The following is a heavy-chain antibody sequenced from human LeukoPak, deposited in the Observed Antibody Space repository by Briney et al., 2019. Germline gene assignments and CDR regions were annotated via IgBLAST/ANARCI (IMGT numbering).Heavy chain of an antibody. CDR1: GHSISSSDYY. CDR3: ARRLTQYDCFDP. J-gene: IGHJ5*02. D-gene: IGHD2-2*01. V-gene: IGHV4-39*01. CDR2: IFHTGNT. Sequence: SETLSLTCAVSGHSISSSDYYWGWIRQPPGKGLEWIGTIFHTGNTYYKSSLKSRVTISVDTSKDQFSLHLNSVTPEDTAVYYCARRLTQYDCFDPWGQGILVTVSS.